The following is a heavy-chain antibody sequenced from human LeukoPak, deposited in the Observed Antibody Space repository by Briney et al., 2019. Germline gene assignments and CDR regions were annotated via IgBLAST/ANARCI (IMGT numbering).Heavy chain of an antibody. J-gene: IGHJ6*02. CDR1: GGSISSSSYY. CDR2: IYYSGST. V-gene: IGHV4-39*01. Sequence: SETLSLTCTVSGGSISSSSYYWGWIRQPPGKGLEWIGSIYYSGSTYYNPSLKSRVTISVDTSKNQFSLKLSSVTAADTAVYYYARLYYDILTGYYSYGMDVWGQGTTVTVSS. D-gene: IGHD3-9*01. CDR3: ARLYYDILTGYYSYGMDV.